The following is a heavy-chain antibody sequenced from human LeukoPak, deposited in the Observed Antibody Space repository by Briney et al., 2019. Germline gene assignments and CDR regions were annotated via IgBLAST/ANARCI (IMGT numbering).Heavy chain of an antibody. J-gene: IGHJ4*02. CDR2: ISGSGGST. Sequence: GGSLRISCAASGFTFSSYVMSWVRQAPGKGLEWVSTISGSGGSTYYADSVKGRFTISRDNSKNSLYLQMNSLRTEDTALYYCAKDMWRFGELDYDYWGQGTLVTVSS. CDR3: AKDMWRFGELDYDY. V-gene: IGHV3-23*01. D-gene: IGHD3-10*01. CDR1: GFTFSSYV.